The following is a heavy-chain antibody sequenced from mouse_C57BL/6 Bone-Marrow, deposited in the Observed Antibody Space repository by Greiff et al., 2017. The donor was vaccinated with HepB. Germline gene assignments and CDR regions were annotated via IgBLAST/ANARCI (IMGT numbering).Heavy chain of an antibody. V-gene: IGHV7-3*01. CDR1: GFTFTDYY. D-gene: IGHD1-1*01. CDR2: IRNKANGYTT. J-gene: IGHJ1*03. CDR3: ARFTTVVAPSYWYFDV. Sequence: EVKLQESGGGLVQPGGSLSLSCAASGFTFTDYYMSWVRQPPGKALEWLGFIRNKANGYTTEYSASVKGRFTISRDNSQSILYLQMNALRAEDSATYYCARFTTVVAPSYWYFDVWGTGTTVTVSS.